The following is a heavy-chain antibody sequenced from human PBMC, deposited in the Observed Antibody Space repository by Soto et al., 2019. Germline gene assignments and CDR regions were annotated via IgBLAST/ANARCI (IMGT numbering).Heavy chain of an antibody. Sequence: GASVKVSCKASGFTFTSSAMQWVRQARGQRLEWIGWIVVGSGNTNYAQKFQERVTITRDMSTSTAYMELSSLRSEDTAVYYCARVGLHGDYADYWGQGTLVTVSS. CDR3: ARVGLHGDYADY. V-gene: IGHV1-58*02. CDR1: GFTFTSSA. CDR2: IVVGSGNT. D-gene: IGHD4-17*01. J-gene: IGHJ4*02.